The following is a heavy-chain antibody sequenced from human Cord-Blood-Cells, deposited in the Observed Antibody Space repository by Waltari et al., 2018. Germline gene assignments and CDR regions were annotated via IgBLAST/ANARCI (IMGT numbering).Heavy chain of an antibody. Sequence: QVQLVQSGAEGEKPGDSVKVSCKVSGYTLTELSMHWVRQAPGKGLEWMGGFDPEDGETIYAQKFQGRVTMTEDTSTDTAYMELSSLRSEDTAVYYCATLSGSYGIYGMDVWGQGTTVTVSS. CDR3: ATLSGSYGIYGMDV. V-gene: IGHV1-24*01. J-gene: IGHJ6*02. CDR2: FDPEDGET. D-gene: IGHD3-16*01. CDR1: GYTLTELS.